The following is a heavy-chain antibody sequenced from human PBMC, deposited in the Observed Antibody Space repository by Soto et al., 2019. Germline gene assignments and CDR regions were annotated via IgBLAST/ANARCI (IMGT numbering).Heavy chain of an antibody. Sequence: QVQMQESGPGLVKPSETLSLTCTVSGDSVRNQYWSWIRRPPGRGLEWIGYIYRSGSTKYTPSLNSRLTMSVDTSKNQFALKLSSVTAADTAVYYCARTLDYGHMDVWGKGTTVTVSS. CDR2: IYRSGST. CDR3: ARTLDYGHMDV. D-gene: IGHD3-16*01. CDR1: GDSVRNQY. V-gene: IGHV4-4*09. J-gene: IGHJ6*03.